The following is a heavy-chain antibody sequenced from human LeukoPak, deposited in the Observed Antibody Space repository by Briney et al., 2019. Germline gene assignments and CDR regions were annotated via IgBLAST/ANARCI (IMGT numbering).Heavy chain of an antibody. V-gene: IGHV3-30-3*01. CDR3: ARERRGKTDY. CDR2: ISYDGSNK. J-gene: IGHJ4*02. Sequence: GRSLRLSCAASGFTFSSYAMHWVRQAPGKGLEWVAVISYDGSNKYCADSVKGRFTISRDNSKNTLYLQMNSLRAEDTAVYYCARERRGKTDYWGQGTLVTVSS. CDR1: GFTFSSYA. D-gene: IGHD4-23*01.